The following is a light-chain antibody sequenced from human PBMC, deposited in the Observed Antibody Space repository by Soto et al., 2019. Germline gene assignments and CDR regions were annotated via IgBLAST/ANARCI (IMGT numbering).Light chain of an antibody. CDR2: TAS. J-gene: IGKJ3*01. Sequence: DIQMTQSPSSLSASVGDRVTITCRASQDISDYLVWYQQKPWKVPKLLIYTASTLQSGVPSRFSGSESGTDFTLTNSSLQPEAVATYYCQKFNSAPFTFATGTKVDIK. CDR3: QKFNSAPFT. CDR1: QDISDY. V-gene: IGKV1-27*01.